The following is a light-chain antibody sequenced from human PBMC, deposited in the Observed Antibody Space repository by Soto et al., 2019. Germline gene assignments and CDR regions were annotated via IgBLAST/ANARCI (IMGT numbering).Light chain of an antibody. CDR3: QQHSAWLLT. CDR2: GAS. Sequence: EIVMTQSPATLSVSPGERATLFCRASQSVRSNFLAWYQQKPGQAPRLLIYGASTRATGIPARFSGSGSGTEFTLTINSLQSEDFAVYYCQQHSAWLLTFGGVTKVEIK. V-gene: IGKV3-15*01. J-gene: IGKJ4*01. CDR1: QSVRSN.